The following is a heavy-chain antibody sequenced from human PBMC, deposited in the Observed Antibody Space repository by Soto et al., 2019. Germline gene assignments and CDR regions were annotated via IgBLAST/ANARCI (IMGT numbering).Heavy chain of an antibody. V-gene: IGHV3-23*01. CDR3: AKDSDMVVVPAAISHAFDI. D-gene: IGHD2-2*01. Sequence: GGSLRLSCAASGFTFSSYAMSWARQAPGKGLDWVSAISGSGGSTYYADSVKGRFTISRDNSKNTLYLQMNSLRAEDTAVYYCAKDSDMVVVPAAISHAFDIWGQGTMVTVSS. CDR1: GFTFSSYA. J-gene: IGHJ3*02. CDR2: ISGSGGST.